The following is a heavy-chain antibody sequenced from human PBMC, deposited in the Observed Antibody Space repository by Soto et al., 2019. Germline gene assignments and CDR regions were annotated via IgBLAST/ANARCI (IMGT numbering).Heavy chain of an antibody. J-gene: IGHJ6*02. Sequence: GGSLRLSCAASGFTFSSYGMHWVRQAPGKGLEWVAVIWYDGSNKYYADSVKGRFTISRDNSKNTLYLQMNSLRAEDTAVYYCARVQYYYDSSGSGGMDVWGQGTTVTVSS. CDR2: IWYDGSNK. CDR3: ARVQYYYDSSGSGGMDV. D-gene: IGHD3-22*01. V-gene: IGHV3-33*01. CDR1: GFTFSSYG.